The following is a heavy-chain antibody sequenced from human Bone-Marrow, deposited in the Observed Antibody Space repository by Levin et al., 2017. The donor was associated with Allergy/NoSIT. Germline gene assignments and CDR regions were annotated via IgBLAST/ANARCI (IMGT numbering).Heavy chain of an antibody. Sequence: PSQTLSLTCAVYGGSFSGYYWSWIRQPPGKGLEWIGGINHSGSTNYNPSLKSRVTISVDTSKNQFSLKLSSVTAADTAVYYWARVVKHYYDSSGRAHPWSQGTLVTVSS. CDR3: ARVVKHYYDSSGRAHP. D-gene: IGHD3-22*01. J-gene: IGHJ5*02. CDR2: INHSGST. CDR1: GGSFSGYY. V-gene: IGHV4-34*01.